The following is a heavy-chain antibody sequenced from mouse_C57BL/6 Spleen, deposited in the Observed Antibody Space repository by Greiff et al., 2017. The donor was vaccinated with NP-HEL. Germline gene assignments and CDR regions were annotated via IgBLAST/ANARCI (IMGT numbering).Heavy chain of an antibody. CDR1: GYTFTEYT. D-gene: IGHD1-1*01. CDR2: FYPGSGSI. Sequence: QVQLQQSGAELVKPGASVKLSCKASGYTFTEYTIHWVKQRSGQGLEWIGWFYPGSGSIKYNEKFKDKATLTADKSSSTVYMELSSLTSVDAAFYFCAIHEYPFTTVVAPAMDYWGQGTSVTVSS. J-gene: IGHJ4*01. CDR3: AIHEYPFTTVVAPAMDY. V-gene: IGHV1-62-2*01.